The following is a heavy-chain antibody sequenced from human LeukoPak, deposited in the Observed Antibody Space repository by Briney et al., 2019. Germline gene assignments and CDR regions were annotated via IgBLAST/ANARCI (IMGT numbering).Heavy chain of an antibody. CDR1: GFTFSSYA. CDR2: ISYDGSNK. CDR3: ANPPTVTSFAF. Sequence: GGSLRLSCAASGFTFSSYAMHWVRQAPGKGLEWVAVISYDGSNKYYADSVKGRFTISRDNSKNTLYLQMNSLRAEDTAVYFCANPPTVTSFAFWGQGTLVTVSS. V-gene: IGHV3-30*04. D-gene: IGHD4-11*01. J-gene: IGHJ4*02.